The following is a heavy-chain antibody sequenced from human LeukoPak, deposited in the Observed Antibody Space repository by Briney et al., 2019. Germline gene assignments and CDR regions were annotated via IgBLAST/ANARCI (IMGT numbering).Heavy chain of an antibody. D-gene: IGHD3-9*01. CDR3: ASTAADILTGYSLRD. CDR2: INPNNGNL. J-gene: IGHJ4*02. CDR1: GYTFGSDD. V-gene: IGHV1-8*03. Sequence: ASVKVSCKASGYTFGSDDIDWVRQATGQGLEWMGWINPNNGNLGYAQKFQGRVTITRNTPISTAYMELSSLTSEDTAVYYCASTAADILTGYSLRDWGQGTLVAVSS.